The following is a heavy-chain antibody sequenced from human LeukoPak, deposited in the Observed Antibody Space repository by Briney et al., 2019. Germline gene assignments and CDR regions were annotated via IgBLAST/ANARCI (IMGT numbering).Heavy chain of an antibody. J-gene: IGHJ4*02. CDR3: AGDRRGYSYGYSIDY. V-gene: IGHV3-21*01. D-gene: IGHD5-18*01. CDR1: GFTFSSYS. CDR2: ISSSSSYI. Sequence: PGGSLRLSCAASGFTFSSYSMNWVRQAPGKGLEWVSPISSSSSYIYYADSVKGRFTISRDNAKNSLYLQMNSLRAEDTAVYYCAGDRRGYSYGYSIDYWGQGTLVTVSS.